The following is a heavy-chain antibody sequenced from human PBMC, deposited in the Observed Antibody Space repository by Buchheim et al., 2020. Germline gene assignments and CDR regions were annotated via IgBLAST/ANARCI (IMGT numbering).Heavy chain of an antibody. CDR3: ARRKRFLEWLYWFDP. CDR1: GGSISSSSYY. J-gene: IGHJ5*02. V-gene: IGHV4-39*01. Sequence: QLQLQESGPGLVKPSETLSLTCTVSGGSISSSSYYWGWIRQPPGKGLEWIGSIYYSGSTYYNPSLKSRVTISVDTSKNQFSLKLSSVTAADTAVYYCARRKRFLEWLYWFDPWGQGTL. D-gene: IGHD3-3*01. CDR2: IYYSGST.